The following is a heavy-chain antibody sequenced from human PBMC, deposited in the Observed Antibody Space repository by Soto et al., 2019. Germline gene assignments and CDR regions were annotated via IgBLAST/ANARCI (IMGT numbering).Heavy chain of an antibody. D-gene: IGHD6-19*01. CDR1: GFTFSNYE. V-gene: IGHV3-48*03. J-gene: IGHJ4*02. Sequence: GGSLRLSCAASGFTFSNYEMNWVRQAPGKGLEWISYISSSGSPIYYADSVKGRLTISRDNAKSSLYLQMHSLRAEDTAVYYCARDLGYSSVWNDYWGPGTLVTVSS. CDR2: ISSSGSPI. CDR3: ARDLGYSSVWNDY.